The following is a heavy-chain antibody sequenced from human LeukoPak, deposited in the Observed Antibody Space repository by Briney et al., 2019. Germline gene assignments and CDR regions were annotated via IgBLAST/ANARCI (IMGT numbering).Heavy chain of an antibody. Sequence: GASVKLSCKASGGTFSSYANSWVRQAPGQGLEWKGGIIPIFGTANYAQKFQGRVTITADEYTSTAYMELSSLRSEDTAVYYCARAPGYSGYDYVGYFDYWGQGTLVTVSS. CDR3: ARAPGYSGYDYVGYFDY. J-gene: IGHJ4*02. V-gene: IGHV1-69*13. CDR2: IIPIFGTA. D-gene: IGHD5-12*01. CDR1: GGTFSSYA.